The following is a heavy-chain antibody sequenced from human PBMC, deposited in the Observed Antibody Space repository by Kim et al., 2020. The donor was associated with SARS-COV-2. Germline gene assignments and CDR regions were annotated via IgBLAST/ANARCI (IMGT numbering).Heavy chain of an antibody. D-gene: IGHD6-19*01. CDR3: ARGKRAVAEIDY. Sequence: GGSLRLSCAASGFTFSSYSMNWVRQAPGKGLEWVSSISSSSSYIYYADSVKCRFTISRDNAKNSLYLQMNSLRAEDTDVYYCARGKRAVAEIDYWGQGTLVTVSS. CDR1: GFTFSSYS. J-gene: IGHJ4*02. V-gene: IGHV3-21*01. CDR2: ISSSSSYI.